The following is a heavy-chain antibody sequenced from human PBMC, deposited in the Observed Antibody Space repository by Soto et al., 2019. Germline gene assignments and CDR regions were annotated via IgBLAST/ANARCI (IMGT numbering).Heavy chain of an antibody. V-gene: IGHV3-30-3*01. J-gene: IGHJ6*02. CDR2: ISYDGSNK. Sequence: QVQLVESGGGVVQPGRSLRLSCAASGFTFSNYAMHWVRQAPGKGLEWVAVISYDGSNKYYADSVKGRFTISRDHSKNTLYLQMNSLRAEDTAVYYCARDWSNYVGSYYGMDVWGQGTTVTVSS. CDR3: ARDWSNYVGSYYGMDV. D-gene: IGHD4-4*01. CDR1: GFTFSNYA.